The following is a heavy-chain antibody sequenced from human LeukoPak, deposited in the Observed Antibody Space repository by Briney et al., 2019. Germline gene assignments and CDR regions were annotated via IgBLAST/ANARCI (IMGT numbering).Heavy chain of an antibody. V-gene: IGHV1-18*01. CDR2: ISAYNGNT. D-gene: IGHD4-17*01. CDR3: ARETRDYGDYGSVLDYYYYGMDV. CDR1: GYTFTSYG. J-gene: IGHJ6*02. Sequence: GASVKVSCKASGYTFTSYGISWVRQAPGQGLEWMGWISAYNGNTNYAQKLQGRVTMTTDTSTSTAYMELRSLRSDDTAVYYCARETRDYGDYGSVLDYYYYGMDVWGQGTTVTVSS.